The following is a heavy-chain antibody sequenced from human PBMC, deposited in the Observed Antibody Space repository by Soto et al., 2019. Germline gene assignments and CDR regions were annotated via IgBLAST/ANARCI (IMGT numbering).Heavy chain of an antibody. CDR3: ARDYSYACDY. CDR2: ISSSGGTT. CDR1: GFTFSSFA. V-gene: IGHV3-23*01. D-gene: IGHD3-16*01. Sequence: EVQLLESGGGLVQPGGSLRLSCAVSGFTFSSFAMSWVRQVPGKGLEWVSVISSSGGTTYCADSVKGRFTISRDNSKNTLYLQMNSVRAEDTAVYYCARDYSYACDYWGQGTLVTVSS. J-gene: IGHJ4*02.